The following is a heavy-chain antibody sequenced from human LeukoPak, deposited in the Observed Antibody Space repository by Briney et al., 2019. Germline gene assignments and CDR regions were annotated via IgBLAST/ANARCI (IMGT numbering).Heavy chain of an antibody. D-gene: IGHD7-27*01. CDR3: ARDATGLGNYFDF. V-gene: IGHV4-59*12. CDR1: GGSISSYY. Sequence: PSETLSLTCTVSGGSISSYYWSWIRQPPGKGLEWIGYIYYSGSTNYNPSLKSRVTISVDTSKNQFSLRLTSVTAADTAVYYCARDATGLGNYFDFWGHGTLVTVSS. CDR2: IYYSGST. J-gene: IGHJ4*01.